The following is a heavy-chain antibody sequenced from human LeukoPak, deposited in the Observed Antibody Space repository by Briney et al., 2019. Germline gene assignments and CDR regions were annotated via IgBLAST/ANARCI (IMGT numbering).Heavy chain of an antibody. CDR2: IKQDGAEK. Sequence: GWSLRLSRAASVLTLSSYAMTWVRQAPAEGLEWVANIKQDGAEKYYVDSLKGRFTISRDNAKKSLYLQLNSLRADGTAVCYCAKHQLVGDWYLHLGPRGPLVSVS. D-gene: IGHD6-13*01. CDR1: VLTLSSYA. V-gene: IGHV3-7*02. CDR3: AKHQLVGDWYLHL. J-gene: IGHJ2*01.